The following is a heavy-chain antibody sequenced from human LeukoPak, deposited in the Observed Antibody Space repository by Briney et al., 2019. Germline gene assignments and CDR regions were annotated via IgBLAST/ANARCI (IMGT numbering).Heavy chain of an antibody. Sequence: SETLSLTCTVSGYSISSGYYWGWIRQPPGKGLEWIGSIYHSGSTYYNPSLKSRVTISVDTSKNQFSLKLSSVTAADTAVYYCARDGVGLAGGAYYWGQGTLVTVSS. D-gene: IGHD3-16*01. CDR3: ARDGVGLAGGAYY. V-gene: IGHV4-38-2*02. J-gene: IGHJ4*02. CDR1: GYSISSGYY. CDR2: IYHSGST.